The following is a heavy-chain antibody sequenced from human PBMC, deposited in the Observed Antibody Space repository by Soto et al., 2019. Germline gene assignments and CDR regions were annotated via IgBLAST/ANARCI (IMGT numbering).Heavy chain of an antibody. CDR1: GGSINRSSYY. V-gene: IGHV4-39*01. CDR2: IYYSGST. D-gene: IGHD4-17*01. J-gene: IGHJ4*02. Sequence: QLRLQESGSGQVKPSETLSLTCTVSGGSINRSSYYWGWIRQPPGKGLEWIGSIYYSGSTYYSPSLKIRITTSGDTSKYQFSLKLNSLNAADTAVYYCARRTVSTLTLDFWGPGTLVNVSS. CDR3: ARRTVSTLTLDF.